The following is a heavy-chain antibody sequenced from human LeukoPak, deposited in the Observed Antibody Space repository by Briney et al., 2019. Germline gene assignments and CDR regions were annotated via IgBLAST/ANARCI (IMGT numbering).Heavy chain of an antibody. D-gene: IGHD6-13*01. V-gene: IGHV4-38-2*02. CDR2: IYHSGST. CDR3: ASSYSSSWYGGEFDY. Sequence: SETLSLTCTVSGYSISSGYYWGWIRQPPGKGLEWIGSIYHSGSTYYNPSLKSRVTISVDTSKNQFSLKLSSVTAADTAVYYCASSYSSSWYGGEFDYWGQGTLVTVSS. CDR1: GYSISSGYY. J-gene: IGHJ4*02.